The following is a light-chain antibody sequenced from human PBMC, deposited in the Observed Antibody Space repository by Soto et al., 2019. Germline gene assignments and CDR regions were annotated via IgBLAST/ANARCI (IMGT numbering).Light chain of an antibody. CDR2: GAS. Sequence: ETVMTQSPATLSVSPGEGATLSCRASQSVSSKLARYQQKPGQAPRLLIYGASSRATGSPDRFSGSGSGTDFTLTISRLEPEDFAVYYCQQFRTFGQGTKVDIK. J-gene: IGKJ1*01. CDR1: QSVSSK. CDR3: QQFRT. V-gene: IGKV3D-15*01.